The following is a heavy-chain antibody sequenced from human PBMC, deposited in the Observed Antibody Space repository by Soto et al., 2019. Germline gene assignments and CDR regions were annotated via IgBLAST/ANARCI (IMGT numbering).Heavy chain of an antibody. J-gene: IGHJ4*02. CDR3: AKDREYSGYDFALFGWDFDY. V-gene: IGHV3-30*18. Sequence: GGSLRLSCAASGFTFSSYGMHWVRQAPGKGLEWVAVISYDGSNKYYADSVKGRFTISRDNSKNTLYLQMNSLRAEDTAVYYCAKDREYSGYDFALFGWDFDYWGQGTLVTVSS. CDR1: GFTFSSYG. D-gene: IGHD5-12*01. CDR2: ISYDGSNK.